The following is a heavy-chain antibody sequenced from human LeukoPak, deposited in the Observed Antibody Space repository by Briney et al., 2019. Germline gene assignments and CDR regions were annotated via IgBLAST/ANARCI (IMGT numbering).Heavy chain of an antibody. CDR1: GFTVSINY. V-gene: IGHV3-53*01. J-gene: IGHJ4*02. D-gene: IGHD6-6*01. CDR2: IYSGGSA. CDR3: ARDVWYSSSSS. Sequence: GGSLRLSCAASGFTVSINYMSWVRQAPGKGLEWVSVIYSGGSAYYADSVKGRFTISRDNSKNTLYLQMNSLRAEDTAVYYCARDVWYSSSSSWGQGTLVTVSS.